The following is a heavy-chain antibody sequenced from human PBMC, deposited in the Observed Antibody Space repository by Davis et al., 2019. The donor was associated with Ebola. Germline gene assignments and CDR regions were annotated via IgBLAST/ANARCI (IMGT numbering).Heavy chain of an antibody. CDR1: GGSINSYY. D-gene: IGHD1-14*01. CDR3: TRGLVGMKSAYGMDV. Sequence: MPSETLSLTCTVSGGSINSYYWSWTRQPPGKGLEWIGYAYSSGSTNYNPSLHSRVTLSVDTSKNQLSLKLSSVTAADTAVYYCTRGLVGMKSAYGMDVWGQGTTVIVSS. CDR2: AYSSGST. V-gene: IGHV4-59*01. J-gene: IGHJ6*02.